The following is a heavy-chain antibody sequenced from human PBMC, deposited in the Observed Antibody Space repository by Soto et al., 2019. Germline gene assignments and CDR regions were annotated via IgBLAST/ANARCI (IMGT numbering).Heavy chain of an antibody. V-gene: IGHV3-48*02. CDR1: GFTFRDFA. CDR2: ISVGGGSI. Sequence: EVQLVESGGGLVQPGGSLRVSCTASGFTFRDFAFNWVRQAPGKGLEWVSYISVGGGSIFYADSVKGRFTISRDDAKNSVYLQMNTLREEDTAVYYCARDHRWAFDIWGQGTMVTVSS. CDR3: ARDHRWAFDI. D-gene: IGHD2-15*01. J-gene: IGHJ3*02.